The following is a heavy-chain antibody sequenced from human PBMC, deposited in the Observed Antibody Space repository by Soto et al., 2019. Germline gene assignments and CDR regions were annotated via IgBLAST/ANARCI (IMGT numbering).Heavy chain of an antibody. CDR2: ISGSGGST. CDR3: AKDSHYDFWSGYPAFYFDY. D-gene: IGHD3-3*01. J-gene: IGHJ4*02. V-gene: IGHV3-23*01. CDR1: GFTFSSYA. Sequence: VGSLRLSCAASGFTFSSYAMSWVRQAPGKGLEWVSAISGSGGSTYYADSVKGRFTISRDNSKNTLYLQMNSLRAEDTAVYYCAKDSHYDFWSGYPAFYFDYWGQGTLVTVSS.